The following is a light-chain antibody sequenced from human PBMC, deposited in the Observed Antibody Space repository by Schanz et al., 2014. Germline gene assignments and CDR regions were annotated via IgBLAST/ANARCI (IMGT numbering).Light chain of an antibody. CDR2: ANT. Sequence: APGQRVPISCTGSSSNLGAGYDVHWFQQLPGTAPKLLMYANTKRPSGVPDRFSGSKSGTSASLAITGLQTEDEADYYCQSYDSSLSGWVFGGGTKLTVL. CDR1: SSNLGAGYD. CDR3: QSYDSSLSGWV. V-gene: IGLV1-40*01. J-gene: IGLJ3*02.